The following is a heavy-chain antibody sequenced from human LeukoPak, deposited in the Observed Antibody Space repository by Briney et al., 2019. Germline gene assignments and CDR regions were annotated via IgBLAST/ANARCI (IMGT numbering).Heavy chain of an antibody. CDR1: GGSISSSTYY. J-gene: IGHJ4*02. CDR3: ARDRQLALFDY. D-gene: IGHD6-6*01. V-gene: IGHV4-39*07. Sequence: SETLSLTCTVSGGSISSSTYYWGWIRQPPGEGLEWIGSFYYSGTTYYNPSLKSRVTISVDTSKNQFSLKLSSVTAADTAVYYCARDRQLALFDYWGQGTLVTVSS. CDR2: FYYSGTT.